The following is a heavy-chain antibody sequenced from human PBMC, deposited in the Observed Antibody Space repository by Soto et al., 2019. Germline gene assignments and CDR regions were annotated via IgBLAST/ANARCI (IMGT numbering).Heavy chain of an antibody. V-gene: IGHV1-69*05. Sequence: QVQLVQSGAEVKKPGSSVKVSCKASGGTFSNYPVSWVRQAPGQGLEWMGGIIPIFGTVNYAQKFQGRLTLSTDECPRPAYMELSSLRSEETAVYYCARGNHRWLQLGYFDLWGRGTLVTVPS. CDR1: GGTFSNYP. J-gene: IGHJ2*01. D-gene: IGHD5-12*01. CDR3: ARGNHRWLQLGYFDL. CDR2: IIPIFGTV.